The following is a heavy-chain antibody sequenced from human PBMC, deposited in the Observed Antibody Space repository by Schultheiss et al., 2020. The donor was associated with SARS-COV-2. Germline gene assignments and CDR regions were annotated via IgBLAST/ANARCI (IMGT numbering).Heavy chain of an antibody. Sequence: ASVKVSCKASGYTFTSYGISWVRQAPGQGLEWMGWINPNSGGTNYAQKFQGRVTMTEDTSTDTAYMELSSLRSEDTAVYYCARVNAAVPAREDYWGQGTLVTVSS. J-gene: IGHJ4*02. CDR2: INPNSGGT. CDR3: ARVNAAVPAREDY. CDR1: GYTFTSYG. V-gene: IGHV1-18*01. D-gene: IGHD1-26*01.